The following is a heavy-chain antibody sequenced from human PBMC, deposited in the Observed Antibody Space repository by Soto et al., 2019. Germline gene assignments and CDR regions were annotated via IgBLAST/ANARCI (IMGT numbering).Heavy chain of an antibody. D-gene: IGHD3-16*01. CDR1: GFTFSSYA. V-gene: IGHV3-23*01. CDR2: ISGSGANT. J-gene: IGHJ4*02. CDR3: AKRPLSIITVDY. Sequence: EVQLLESGGGLVQPGGSLRLSCAASGFTFSSYAMSWVRRAPGKGLEWVSTISGSGANTFYADSVKGRFTIARDNSKNTLDLQRNSLRAEDTAVYYWAKRPLSIITVDYWAQGTLVTVAS.